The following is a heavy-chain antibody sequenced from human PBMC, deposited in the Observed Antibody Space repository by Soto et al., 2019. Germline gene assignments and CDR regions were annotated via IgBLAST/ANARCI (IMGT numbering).Heavy chain of an antibody. V-gene: IGHV4-39*01. CDR3: ARLEGLATISYYFDY. D-gene: IGHD3-9*01. J-gene: IGHJ4*02. Sequence: QLQLQESGPGLVKPSETLSLTCTVSGGSVSSSNYYWGWIRQSPGKGLEWIGSIYYSGSTYYNPSLESRVTMSVDKSKNQFSLKVISVTAADTAVYYCARLEGLATISYYFDYWGQGTLVTVSS. CDR1: GGSVSSSNYY. CDR2: IYYSGST.